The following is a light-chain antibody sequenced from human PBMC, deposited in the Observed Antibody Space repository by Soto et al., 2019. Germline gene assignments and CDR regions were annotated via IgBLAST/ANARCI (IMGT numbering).Light chain of an antibody. J-gene: IGLJ1*01. Sequence: QSALTQPASVSGSPGQSITISCTGTSSDVGSYNLVSWYQQHPGKAPKLMIYEGSKRPSGVSNRFSGSKSGNTASLTISGLQDEEEADYYCCSYAGSSTDVFGTGTKVTV. CDR2: EGS. V-gene: IGLV2-23*01. CDR1: SSDVGSYNL. CDR3: CSYAGSSTDV.